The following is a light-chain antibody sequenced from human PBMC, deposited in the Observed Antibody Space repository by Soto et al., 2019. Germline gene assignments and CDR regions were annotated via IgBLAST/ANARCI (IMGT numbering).Light chain of an antibody. CDR3: QQYNSYSRT. J-gene: IGKJ1*01. Sequence: DIQMTQSPSTLSASVGDGITITCRASQSISSWLAWYQQKPGKAPKVLIYDASSLETGVPSRFSGSGSGTEFTLTLSSLQPDDFATYYCQQYNSYSRTFGQGTKVEIK. CDR1: QSISSW. V-gene: IGKV1-5*01. CDR2: DAS.